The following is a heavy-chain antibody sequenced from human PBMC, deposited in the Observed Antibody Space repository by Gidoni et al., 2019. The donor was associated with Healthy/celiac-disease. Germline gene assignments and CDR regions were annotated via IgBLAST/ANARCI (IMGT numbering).Heavy chain of an antibody. J-gene: IGHJ4*02. V-gene: IGHV4-4*02. CDR2: IYHSGST. CDR1: GGSIRSSNW. D-gene: IGHD2-15*01. CDR3: AREFGLGYCSGGSCYSVGYFDY. Sequence: QVQLQESGPGLVKPSGTLSLTCAVSGGSIRSSNWWSGVRQPPGKGLEWIGEIYHSGSTNYNPSLKSRVTISVDKSKNQFSLKLSSVTAADTAVYYCAREFGLGYCSGGSCYSVGYFDYWGQGTLVTVSS.